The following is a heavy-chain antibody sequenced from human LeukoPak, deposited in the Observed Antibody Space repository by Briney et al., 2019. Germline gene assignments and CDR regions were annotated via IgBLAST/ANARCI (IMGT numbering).Heavy chain of an antibody. CDR2: ISGTGGTT. CDR3: AKRLATTGTYHFDY. Sequence: PGGSLRLSCAASGFTFSNYGMNWVRQAPGKGLEWVSRISGTGGTTFYADSVKGRFTISRDNSKNTLYLQMNSLRAEDTAVYYCAKRLATTGTYHFDYRGQGTLVTVSS. CDR1: GFTFSNYG. V-gene: IGHV3-23*01. J-gene: IGHJ4*02. D-gene: IGHD1-1*01.